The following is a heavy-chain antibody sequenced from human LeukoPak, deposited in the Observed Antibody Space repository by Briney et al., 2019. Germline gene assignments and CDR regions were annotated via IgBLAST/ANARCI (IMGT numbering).Heavy chain of an antibody. D-gene: IGHD3-3*01. J-gene: IGHJ5*02. CDR2: ISGCGGST. V-gene: IGHV3-23*01. CDR1: GFIFSGFD. CDR3: AKSFSPYYDFWRWDP. Sequence: GGSLRLSCAAGGFIFSGFDMSWGRRAPGGGGEGVLGISGCGGSTYYAHSVKGRVTISRDNSKNTLYLQINSRRAADTAVYYCAKSFSPYYDFWRWDPWGQGTLVTVSS.